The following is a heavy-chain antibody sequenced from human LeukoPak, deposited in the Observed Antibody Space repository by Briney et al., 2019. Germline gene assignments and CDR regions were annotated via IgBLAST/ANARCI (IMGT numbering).Heavy chain of an antibody. CDR3: ARGPYYYDSSAFDY. Sequence: PSETLSLTCTVSGGSISSYYWSWIRQPPGKGPEWIGYIYYSGSTNYNPSLKSRVTISVDTSKNQFSLKLSSVTAADTAVYYCARGPYYYDSSAFDYWGQGTLVTVSS. J-gene: IGHJ4*02. CDR1: GGSISSYY. D-gene: IGHD3-22*01. V-gene: IGHV4-59*01. CDR2: IYYSGST.